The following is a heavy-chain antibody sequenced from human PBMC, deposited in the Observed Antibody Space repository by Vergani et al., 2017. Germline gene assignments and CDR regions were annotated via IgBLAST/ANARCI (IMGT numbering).Heavy chain of an antibody. D-gene: IGHD3-9*01. CDR2: IYWDDDK. CDR3: AHGLWGQETVLRYLDWSFDY. CDR1: GFSLSTSGVG. J-gene: IGHJ4*02. V-gene: IGHV2-5*02. Sequence: QITLKESGPTLVKPTQTLTLTCTFSGFSLSTSGVGVGWTRQPPGKALEWLALIYWDDDKRYSPSLKSRLTITKATSKNQVVLTMTNMGPVDTATYYCAHGLWGQETVLRYLDWSFDYWGQGTLVTVSS.